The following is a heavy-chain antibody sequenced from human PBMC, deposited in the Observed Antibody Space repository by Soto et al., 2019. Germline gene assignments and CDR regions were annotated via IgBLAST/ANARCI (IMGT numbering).Heavy chain of an antibody. J-gene: IGHJ4*02. CDR2: ISYDGSNK. CDR1: GFTFSSYG. CDR3: AKDKAPGNQITMIVVSLGIDY. V-gene: IGHV3-30*18. D-gene: IGHD3-22*01. Sequence: GGSLRLSCAASGFTFSSYGMHWVRQAPGKGLEWVAVISYDGSNKYYADSVRGRFTISRDNSKNTLYLQMNSLRAEDTAVYYCAKDKAPGNQITMIVVSLGIDYWGQGTLVTVSS.